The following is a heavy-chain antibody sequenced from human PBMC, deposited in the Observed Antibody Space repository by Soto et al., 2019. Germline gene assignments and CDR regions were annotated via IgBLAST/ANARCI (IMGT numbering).Heavy chain of an antibody. J-gene: IGHJ3*02. V-gene: IGHV1-3*04. Sequence: ASVKVSCKASGYTFTDYAIHWVRQAPGQRLEWMGWINTGTDNTKYSQKFQGRVTITRDTSASTAYMELSSLRSEDTAVHYCARDRGYSYGLHAFDIWGQGTMVT. CDR1: GYTFTDYA. CDR2: INTGTDNT. D-gene: IGHD5-18*01. CDR3: ARDRGYSYGLHAFDI.